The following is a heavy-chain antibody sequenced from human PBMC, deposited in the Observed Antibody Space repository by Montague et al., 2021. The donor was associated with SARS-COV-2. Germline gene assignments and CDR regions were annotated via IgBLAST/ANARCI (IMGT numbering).Heavy chain of an antibody. Sequence: SLRLSCAASGFTFSSYAMSWVRQAPGKGLEWVSAISGSGGSTYYADSVQGRFTISRDNSKNTLYLQVNSLRAEDTAVYYCAVDIVATIKRTFDYWGQGTLVTVSS. V-gene: IGHV3-23*01. CDR2: ISGSGGST. CDR3: AVDIVATIKRTFDY. CDR1: GFTFSSYA. D-gene: IGHD5-12*01. J-gene: IGHJ4*02.